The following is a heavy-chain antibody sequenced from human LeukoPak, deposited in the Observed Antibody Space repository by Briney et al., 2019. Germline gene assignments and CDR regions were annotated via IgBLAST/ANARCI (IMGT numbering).Heavy chain of an antibody. Sequence: ASVKVSCKASGYTFTSYAIGWLRQAPGQGPEWVRWISIFNNKTDYAQKFQGRVTVTTDTSTTTAYMELRSLTSDDTAVYYCSRPEGGAFHYWGQGTPVTVSA. V-gene: IGHV1-18*01. D-gene: IGHD1-14*01. CDR1: GYTFTSYA. CDR3: SRPEGGAFHY. CDR2: ISIFNNKT. J-gene: IGHJ4*02.